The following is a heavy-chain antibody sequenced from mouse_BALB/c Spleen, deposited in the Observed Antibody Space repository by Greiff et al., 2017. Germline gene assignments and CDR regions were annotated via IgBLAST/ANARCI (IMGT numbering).Heavy chain of an antibody. CDR2: ISDGGSYT. V-gene: IGHV5-4*02. D-gene: IGHD2-1*01. CDR3: ARDGNYWYFDV. CDR1: GFTFSDYY. Sequence: EVQGVESGGGLVKPGGSLKLSCAASGFTFSDYYMYWVRQTPEKRLEWVATISDGGSYTYYPDSVKGRFTISRDNAKNNLYLQMSSLKSEDTAMYYCARDGNYWYFDVWGAVTTVTVSS. J-gene: IGHJ1*01.